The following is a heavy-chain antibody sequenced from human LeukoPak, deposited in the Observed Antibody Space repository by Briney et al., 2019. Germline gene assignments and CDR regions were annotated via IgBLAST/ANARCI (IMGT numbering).Heavy chain of an antibody. V-gene: IGHV3-30*03. Sequence: LSGTSLRLSSAASGFTFTSYGMHWVRQAPGKGLEWVALITYDGYYKYYSDSVKGRFTISSDTSKNTMYLQMNSLRADDTGVYYCARDRGGNSFDFWGQGTLVTVSS. D-gene: IGHD4-23*01. CDR1: GFTFTSYG. J-gene: IGHJ4*02. CDR2: ITYDGYYK. CDR3: ARDRGGNSFDF.